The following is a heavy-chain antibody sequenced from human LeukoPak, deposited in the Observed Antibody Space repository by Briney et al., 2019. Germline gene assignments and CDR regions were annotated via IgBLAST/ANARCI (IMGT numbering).Heavy chain of an antibody. Sequence: SETLSLTCAVYGGSFSGYYWSWIRQPPGKGLERIGEINHSGSTNYNPSLKSRVTISVDTSKNQFSLKLSSVTAADTAVYYCARGRITIFGARPFDYWGQGTLVTVSS. J-gene: IGHJ4*02. V-gene: IGHV4-34*01. CDR1: GGSFSGYY. CDR3: ARGRITIFGARPFDY. CDR2: INHSGST. D-gene: IGHD3-3*01.